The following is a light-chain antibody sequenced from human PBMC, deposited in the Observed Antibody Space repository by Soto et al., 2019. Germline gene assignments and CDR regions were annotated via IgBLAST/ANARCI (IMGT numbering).Light chain of an antibody. Sequence: QSVLTQPPSVSGAPGQRVTISCTGSSSNIGAGYDVHWYQRLPGTAPKVLIYGNHNRPSGVPDRFSGSKSGTSASMAITGLQAEDEADYYCQSYDSSLSGSYVFGPGTKLTVL. CDR1: SSNIGAGYD. J-gene: IGLJ1*01. V-gene: IGLV1-40*01. CDR2: GNH. CDR3: QSYDSSLSGSYV.